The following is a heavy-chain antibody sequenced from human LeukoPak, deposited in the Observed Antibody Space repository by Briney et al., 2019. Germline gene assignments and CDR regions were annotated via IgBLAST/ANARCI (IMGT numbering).Heavy chain of an antibody. Sequence: GSLRPSCGGSGFPLSGSAMHWVRQASRERLEWVCRIRSKANNYATAYAASVKGRFTISRDDSQNTAYLQMNSLKTEDAAVYHCTPYYYDSSGYYPSGYWGQGTLVTVSS. CDR3: TPYYYDSSGYYPSGY. D-gene: IGHD3-22*01. V-gene: IGHV3-73*01. CDR2: IRSKANNYAT. J-gene: IGHJ4*02. CDR1: GFPLSGSA.